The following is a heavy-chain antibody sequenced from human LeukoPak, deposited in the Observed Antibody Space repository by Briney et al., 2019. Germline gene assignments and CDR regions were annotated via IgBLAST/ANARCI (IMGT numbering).Heavy chain of an antibody. CDR3: ARDWSPLYCSSTSCYVPGDY. V-gene: IGHV3-53*05. CDR2: IYSGGST. J-gene: IGHJ4*02. D-gene: IGHD2-2*01. Sequence: GGSLRLSCAASGFTVSSNYMSWVRQAPGKGLEWVSVIYSGGSTYYADSVKGRFTISRDNSKNTLYLQMNSLRAEDTAVYYCARDWSPLYCSSTSCYVPGDYWGQGTLVTVSS. CDR1: GFTVSSNY.